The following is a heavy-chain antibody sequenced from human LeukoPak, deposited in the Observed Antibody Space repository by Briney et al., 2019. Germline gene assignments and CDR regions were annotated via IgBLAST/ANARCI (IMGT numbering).Heavy chain of an antibody. J-gene: IGHJ4*02. D-gene: IGHD6-13*01. CDR2: INPNNGGT. V-gene: IGHV1-2*06. CDR1: GYTFTGYY. Sequence: GASVKVSCKASGYTFTGYYMHWVRQAPGQGLEWMGRINPNNGGTNYAQKFQGRVTMTRDTSISTAYMELSRLRSDDTAVYYCARVPIPKERWYVDYWGQGTLVTVSS. CDR3: ARVPIPKERWYVDY.